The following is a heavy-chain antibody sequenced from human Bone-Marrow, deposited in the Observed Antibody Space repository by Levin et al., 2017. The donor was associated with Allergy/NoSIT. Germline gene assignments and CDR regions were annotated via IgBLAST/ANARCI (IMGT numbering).Heavy chain of an antibody. V-gene: IGHV5-51*01. CDR2: IYPGDSNP. J-gene: IGHJ2*01. CDR1: GYRFTNYW. Sequence: PGESLKISCKGSGYRFTNYWIGWVRQMPGKGLEWMGIIYPGDSNPTYSSSFQGQVTISADKSISTAYLQWSSLKASDTAMYYCARAMYTSSKYFDLWGRGTLVTVSS. CDR3: ARAMYTSSKYFDL. D-gene: IGHD6-6*01.